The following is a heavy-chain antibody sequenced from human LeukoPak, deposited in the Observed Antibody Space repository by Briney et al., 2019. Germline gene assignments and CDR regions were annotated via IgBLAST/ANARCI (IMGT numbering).Heavy chain of an antibody. J-gene: IGHJ4*02. CDR3: ARELGATSY. CDR2: IYSSGST. V-gene: IGHV4-39*07. D-gene: IGHD1-26*01. CDR1: GGSVSSSSYY. Sequence: SETLSLTCTVSGGSVSSSSYYWGWIRQPPGKGLEWIGSIYSSGSTYYNPSLKSRVTISVDTSKNQFSLKLSSVTAADTAVYYCARELGATSYWGQGTLVTVSS.